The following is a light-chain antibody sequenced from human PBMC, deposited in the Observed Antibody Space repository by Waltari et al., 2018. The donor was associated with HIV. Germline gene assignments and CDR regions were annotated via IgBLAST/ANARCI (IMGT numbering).Light chain of an antibody. Sequence: QSALTQPASVSGSPGQSITISCTGTTSDVGGYNYVSWYQQHPGKAPKVIIYDVINRPSGVSDRFSGSKSGNTASLTISGLQAEDEGDYFCSSYRNSTFYVFGNGTKVTVL. J-gene: IGLJ1*01. CDR2: DVI. CDR1: TSDVGGYNY. CDR3: SSYRNSTFYV. V-gene: IGLV2-14*03.